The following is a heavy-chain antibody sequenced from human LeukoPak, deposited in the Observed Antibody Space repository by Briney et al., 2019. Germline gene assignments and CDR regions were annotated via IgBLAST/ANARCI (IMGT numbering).Heavy chain of an antibody. V-gene: IGHV3-11*06. CDR1: GFTFTDSY. J-gene: IGHJ4*02. D-gene: IGHD1-1*01. CDR2: ISGSGGDT. CDR3: ARDPRTVRI. Sequence: PGTSLRLSCAASGFTFTDSYMTWVRQAPGKGLEWLSYISGSGGDTNYADSVRGRFTISRDNAKNSLYLQMNSLRVEDTAVYYCARDPRTVRIWGQGTLVTVSS.